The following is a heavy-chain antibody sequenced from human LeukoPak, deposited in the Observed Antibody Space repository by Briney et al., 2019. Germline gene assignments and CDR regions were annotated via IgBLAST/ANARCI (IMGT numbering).Heavy chain of an antibody. CDR2: IYSGGST. V-gene: IGHV3-53*01. Sequence: GGSPRLSCAASGFTVSSNYMSWVRQAPGKGLEWVSVIYSGGSTYYADSVKGRFTISRDNSKNTLYLQMNSLRAEDTAVYYCARNRDGYNSFDYWGQGTLVTVSS. J-gene: IGHJ4*02. CDR3: ARNRDGYNSFDY. D-gene: IGHD5-24*01. CDR1: GFTVSSNY.